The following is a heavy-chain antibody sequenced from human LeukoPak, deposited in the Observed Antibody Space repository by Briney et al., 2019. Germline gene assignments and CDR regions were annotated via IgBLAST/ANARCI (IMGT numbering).Heavy chain of an antibody. D-gene: IGHD3-16*02. Sequence: ASVKVSCKTSGYTFTRYYMQWVRQAPGHGLEWMGIINPISGATDYAQKFRGRVTMTRDTSTGTVYMELSSLRSEDTAMYYCARLPYRDGVAQDYWGQGTLVTVSP. J-gene: IGHJ4*02. V-gene: IGHV1-46*01. CDR1: GYTFTRYY. CDR2: INPISGAT. CDR3: ARLPYRDGVAQDY.